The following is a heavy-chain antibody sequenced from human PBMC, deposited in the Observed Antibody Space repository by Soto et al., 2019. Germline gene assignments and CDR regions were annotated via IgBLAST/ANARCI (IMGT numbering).Heavy chain of an antibody. Sequence: EVQLVESGGGLVKPGGSLRLSCAASGFTFSDAWMNWVRQAPGQGLEWVGRIKSTAGGGAIDYAAPVKGRLTISRDDSKDTLYLQTNSPKTEDTGGYYRTTDGYVGGVVAASHCWGQGKRISVSS. CDR3: TTDGYVGGVVAASHC. CDR1: GFTFSDAW. V-gene: IGHV3-15*07. J-gene: IGHJ3*01. CDR2: IKSTAGGGAI. D-gene: IGHD2-15*01.